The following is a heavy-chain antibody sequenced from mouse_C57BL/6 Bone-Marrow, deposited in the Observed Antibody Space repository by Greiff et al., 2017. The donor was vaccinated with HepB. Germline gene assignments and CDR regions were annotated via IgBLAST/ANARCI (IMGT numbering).Heavy chain of an antibody. J-gene: IGHJ2*01. CDR2: IDPANVNN. CDR1: GFNIKNTY. V-gene: IGHV14-3*01. Sequence: VQLQQSVAELVRPGASVKLSCTASGFNIKNTYMHWVKQRPEQGLEWIGRIDPANVNNKYAPKFPGKATITADTSSNTAYLQLCSLTSEDTAIYYCAVIYYDGSSSWDFDYWGQGTTLTVSS. CDR3: AVIYYDGSSSWDFDY. D-gene: IGHD1-1*01.